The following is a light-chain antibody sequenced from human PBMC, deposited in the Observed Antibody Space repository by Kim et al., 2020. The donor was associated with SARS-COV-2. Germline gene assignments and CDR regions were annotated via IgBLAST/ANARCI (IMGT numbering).Light chain of an antibody. J-gene: IGLJ3*02. V-gene: IGLV2-14*01. CDR3: SSYTSSSTRV. CDR1: SSDVGGYNY. Sequence: QSALTQPASVSGSPGQSITISCTGTSSDVGGYNYVSWYQQHPGKAPKLMIYDVSKRPSGVSNRFSGSKSGNTASLTISGIQAEDEADYYCSSYTSSSTRVFGGGTQLTVL. CDR2: DVS.